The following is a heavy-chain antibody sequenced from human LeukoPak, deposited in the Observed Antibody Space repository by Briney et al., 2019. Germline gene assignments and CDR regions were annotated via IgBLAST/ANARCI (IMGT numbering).Heavy chain of an antibody. D-gene: IGHD2-2*01. Sequence: GGSLRLSCAASGFTFSDCYMTWIRQAPGKGLEWVSYITNSGSTKYYADSVKGRFTISRDNSKNTLYLQMNSLRAEDTAVYYCAKSRDIVVVPAATDYYGMDVWGQGTTVTVSS. J-gene: IGHJ6*02. CDR1: GFTFSDCY. CDR2: ITNSGSTK. V-gene: IGHV3-11*01. CDR3: AKSRDIVVVPAATDYYGMDV.